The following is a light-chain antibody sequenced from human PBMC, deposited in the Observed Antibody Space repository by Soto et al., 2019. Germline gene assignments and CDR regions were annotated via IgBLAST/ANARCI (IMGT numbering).Light chain of an antibody. J-gene: IGKJ1*01. Sequence: DIVMTQSPDSLAVSLGERATINCKSSQSVLYSSNNKNYLAWYQQKPGQAPRLLIYGASTRATGIPARFSGSGSGTDFTLTIRSLQSEDFAVYYCQQYNNWPRTFGQGTKVDIK. CDR2: GAS. V-gene: IGKV4-1*01. CDR3: QQYNNWPRT. CDR1: QSVLYSSNNKNY.